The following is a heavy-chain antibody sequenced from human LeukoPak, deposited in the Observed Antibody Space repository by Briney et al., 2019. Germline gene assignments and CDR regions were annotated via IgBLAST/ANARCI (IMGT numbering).Heavy chain of an antibody. CDR3: ARATVEMATITFDY. CDR1: GFTVSSNY. D-gene: IGHD5-24*01. Sequence: GGSLRLSSAASGFTVSSNYMSWVRQAPGKGLEWVSVIYSGGSTYYADSVKGRFTISRDDSKNTLYLQMNSLRAEDTAVYYCARATVEMATITFDYWGQGTLVTVSS. CDR2: IYSGGST. V-gene: IGHV3-53*01. J-gene: IGHJ4*02.